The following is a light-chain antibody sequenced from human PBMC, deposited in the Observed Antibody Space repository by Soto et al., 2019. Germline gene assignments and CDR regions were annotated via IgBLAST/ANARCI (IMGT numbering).Light chain of an antibody. J-gene: IGLJ3*02. CDR3: QSYDSVNDWV. CDR2: GNT. V-gene: IGLV1-40*01. Sequence: QSVLTQPPSVSGAPGQRVTITCTGNNSNIGASYDVHWYQQAPGTAPKVLIYGNTNRPSGVPDRFSGSKSGTSASLAITGLQDEDEAVYYCQSYDSVNDWVFGGGTKLTVL. CDR1: NSNIGASYD.